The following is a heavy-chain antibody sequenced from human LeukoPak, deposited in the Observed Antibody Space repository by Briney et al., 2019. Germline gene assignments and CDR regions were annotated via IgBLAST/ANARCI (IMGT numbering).Heavy chain of an antibody. CDR3: ARGPATFFDH. V-gene: IGHV3-53*01. CDR1: GFTVSNSY. J-gene: IGHJ4*02. Sequence: PGGSLRLSCAASGFTVSNSYMSWVRQAPGKGLEWVSIIYGGGTTYYADSVKGRFTISRDNPKNTLFLQMNSLRADDTAVYHCARGPATFFDHWGQGTLVTVSS. D-gene: IGHD2-15*01. CDR2: IYGGGTT.